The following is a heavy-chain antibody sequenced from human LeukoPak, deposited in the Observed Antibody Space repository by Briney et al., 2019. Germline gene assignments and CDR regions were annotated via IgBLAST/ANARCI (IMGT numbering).Heavy chain of an antibody. CDR1: GFTFSNYW. J-gene: IGHJ4*02. D-gene: IGHD1-26*01. CDR2: IKQDGSGK. Sequence: GWSLRLSCVASGFTFSNYWMSWVRQAPGKGLEWVANIKQDGSGKYFVDSVKGRFTISRDNVKNSLYLQMNSLRAEDTAVYYCAKEGVYSGTYWYYFDCWGQGTLVTVSS. V-gene: IGHV3-7*05. CDR3: AKEGVYSGTYWYYFDC.